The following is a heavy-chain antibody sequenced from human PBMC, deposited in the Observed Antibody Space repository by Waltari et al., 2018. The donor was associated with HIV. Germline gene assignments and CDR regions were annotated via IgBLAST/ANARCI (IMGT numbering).Heavy chain of an antibody. CDR1: GFTFSSYW. Sequence: EVQLVESGGGLVQPGGSLRLSCAASGFTFSSYWMSWVRQAPGKGLEWLANIKQDGSEKYYVDSVKGRFTISRDNAKNSLYLQMNSLRAEDTAVYYCAREGIAAPYNFDYWGQGTLVTVSS. D-gene: IGHD6-13*01. V-gene: IGHV3-7*01. CDR3: AREGIAAPYNFDY. J-gene: IGHJ4*02. CDR2: IKQDGSEK.